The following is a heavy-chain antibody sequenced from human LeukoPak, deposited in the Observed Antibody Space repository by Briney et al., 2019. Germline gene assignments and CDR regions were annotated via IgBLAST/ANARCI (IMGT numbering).Heavy chain of an antibody. CDR2: INHSGST. J-gene: IGHJ6*02. D-gene: IGHD3-10*01. CDR3: ARLLSGLMVRGVYYGMDV. V-gene: IGHV4-34*01. Sequence: SETLSLTCAVYGGSFSGYYWSWIRQPPGKGLEWIGEINHSGSTNYNPSLKSRVTISVDTSKNQFSLKLSSVTAADTAVYYCARLLSGLMVRGVYYGMDVWGQGTTVTVSS. CDR1: GGSFSGYY.